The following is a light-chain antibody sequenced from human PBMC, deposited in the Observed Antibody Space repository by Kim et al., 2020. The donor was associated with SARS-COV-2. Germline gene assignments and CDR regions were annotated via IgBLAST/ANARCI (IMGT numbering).Light chain of an antibody. Sequence: DIQMTQSPSTLSASVEDRVTITCRASQSISNWLAWYQQKPGKAPKLLIYKASSLESGVPSRFSGSGSGTEFTLTISSLQPDDFATYYCQDYSSTSRTFGHGTKVDIK. J-gene: IGKJ1*01. CDR3: QDYSSTSRT. CDR2: KAS. V-gene: IGKV1-5*03. CDR1: QSISNW.